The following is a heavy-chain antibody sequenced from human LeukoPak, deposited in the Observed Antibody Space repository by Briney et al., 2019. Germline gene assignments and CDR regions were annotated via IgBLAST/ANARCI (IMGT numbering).Heavy chain of an antibody. Sequence: EASVKVSCKASGYSFTNYDINWVRQATGQGLEWMGWMNPKSGDTGYSQKFQGRVTMTRDMSTSTVYMELSSLRSEDTAVYYCARAAEMITFGGVIPSNHFDYWGQGTLVTVSS. J-gene: IGHJ4*02. CDR3: ARAAEMITFGGVIPSNHFDY. CDR2: MNPKSGDT. V-gene: IGHV1-8*02. CDR1: GYSFTNYD. D-gene: IGHD3-16*02.